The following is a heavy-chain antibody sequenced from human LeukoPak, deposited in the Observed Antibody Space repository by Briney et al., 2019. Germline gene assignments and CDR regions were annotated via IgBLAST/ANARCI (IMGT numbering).Heavy chain of an antibody. CDR2: IYPGDSDT. D-gene: IGHD6-6*01. V-gene: IGHV5-51*01. CDR3: ASPSYRSSAQYAFDI. Sequence: GESPKISCKGSGYSFTSYWIGWVRQMPGKGLEWMGIIYPGDSDTRYSPSFQGQVTISADKSISTVYLQWSSLKASDTAMYYCASPSYRSSAQYAFDIWGQGTMVTVSS. J-gene: IGHJ3*02. CDR1: GYSFTSYW.